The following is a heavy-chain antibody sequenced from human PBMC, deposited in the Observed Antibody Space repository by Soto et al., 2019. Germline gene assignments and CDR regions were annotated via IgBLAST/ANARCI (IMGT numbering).Heavy chain of an antibody. J-gene: IGHJ4*02. CDR2: ISYDGSNK. CDR3: EKDVSFHRIQLWFYYFDY. D-gene: IGHD5-18*01. CDR1: GFTFSSYG. V-gene: IGHV3-30*18. Sequence: QVQLVESGGGVVQPGRSLRLSCAASGFTFSSYGMHCVRQAPGKGLEWGAVISYDGSNKYYADSVKGRFTISRDNSKNTLYLQMNSLRAEDTAVYYCEKDVSFHRIQLWFYYFDYWGQGTLVTVSS.